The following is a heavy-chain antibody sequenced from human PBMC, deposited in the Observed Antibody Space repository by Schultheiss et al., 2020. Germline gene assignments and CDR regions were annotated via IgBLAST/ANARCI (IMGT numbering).Heavy chain of an antibody. CDR1: GFTFSSYG. D-gene: IGHD6-19*01. J-gene: IGHJ5*02. V-gene: IGHV3-30*18. CDR3: AKEAVAGTSWFDP. Sequence: GGSLRLSCAASGFTFSSYGMHWVRQAPGKGLEWVAVISYDGSNKYYADSVKGRFTISRDNSKNTLYLQMNSLRAEDTAVYYCAKEAVAGTSWFDPWGQGTLVTVSS. CDR2: ISYDGSNK.